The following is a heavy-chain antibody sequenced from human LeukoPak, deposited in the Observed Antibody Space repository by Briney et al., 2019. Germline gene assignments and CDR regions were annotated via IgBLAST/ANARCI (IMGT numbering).Heavy chain of an antibody. Sequence: SETLSLTCTVSGGSISSYYWSWIRQPPGKGLEWIGYIYYSGSTNYDPSLKSRVTISVDTSKNQFSLKLSSVTAADTAVYYCARSPPGYYDSSGYYGAHFDYWGQGTLVTVSS. D-gene: IGHD3-22*01. CDR1: GGSISSYY. CDR2: IYYSGST. CDR3: ARSPPGYYDSSGYYGAHFDY. J-gene: IGHJ4*02. V-gene: IGHV4-59*01.